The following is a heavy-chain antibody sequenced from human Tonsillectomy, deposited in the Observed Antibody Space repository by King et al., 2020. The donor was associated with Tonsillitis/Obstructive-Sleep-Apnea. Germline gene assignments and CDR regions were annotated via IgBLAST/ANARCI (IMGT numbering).Heavy chain of an antibody. CDR3: TTNGAYCLDR. J-gene: IGHJ5*02. Sequence: QLQESGPGLVKSSGTLSLTCAVSGASISSNDWWSWVRQPPGKGLEWIGEISRGGNTNYNPSLKSRVALAIDNSKNRFSLELTSVTAADTAVYYCTTNGAYCLDRWGQGTLVTVSS. CDR2: ISRGGNT. D-gene: IGHD2-21*01. CDR1: GASISSNDW. V-gene: IGHV4-4*02.